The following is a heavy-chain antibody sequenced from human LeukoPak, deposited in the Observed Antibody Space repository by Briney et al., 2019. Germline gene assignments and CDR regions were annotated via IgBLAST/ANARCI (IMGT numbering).Heavy chain of an antibody. J-gene: IGHJ5*02. CDR2: IIPIFGTA. CDR1: GGTFSGYA. CDR3: ARALISSYYYDSSGYYRGRPKPRTTGVPGFDP. D-gene: IGHD3-22*01. Sequence: SVKVSCKASGGTFSGYAISWVRQAPGQVLEWMGGIIPIFGTANYAQKFQGRVTITADESTSTAYMELSSLRSEDTAVYYCARALISSYYYDSSGYYRGRPKPRTTGVPGFDPWGQGTLVTVSS. V-gene: IGHV1-69*13.